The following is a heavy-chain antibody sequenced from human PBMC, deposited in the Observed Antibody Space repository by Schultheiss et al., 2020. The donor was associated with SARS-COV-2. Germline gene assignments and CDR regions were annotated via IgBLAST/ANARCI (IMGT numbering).Heavy chain of an antibody. CDR3: ARTVPLTGDWVGGDYYYGMDV. D-gene: IGHD7-27*01. Sequence: SETLSLTCTVSGGSISSGDYYWTWIRQPAGKGLEWIGRFYTSGSTNYNPSLKSRVTISVDTSKNQFSLKLSSVTAADTAVYYCARTVPLTGDWVGGDYYYGMDVWGQGTMVTVSS. J-gene: IGHJ6*02. CDR2: FYTSGST. CDR1: GGSISSGDYY. V-gene: IGHV4-61*02.